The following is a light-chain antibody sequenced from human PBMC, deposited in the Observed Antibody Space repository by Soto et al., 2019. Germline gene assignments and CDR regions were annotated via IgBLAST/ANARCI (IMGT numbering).Light chain of an antibody. Sequence: IVMTPSPATLSVSPRQTASLSFGASQSAGNFLAWYQQKPGQAPRLLIYYISTRATGIPARFSGSGSGTEFTLTINSLQSEDSAVYYCQQHNQWPITFGQGTRLEIK. J-gene: IGKJ5*01. CDR1: QSAGNF. CDR2: YIS. CDR3: QQHNQWPIT. V-gene: IGKV3D-15*01.